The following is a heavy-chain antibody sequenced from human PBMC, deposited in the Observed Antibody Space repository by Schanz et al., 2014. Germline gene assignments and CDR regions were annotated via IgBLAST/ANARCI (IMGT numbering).Heavy chain of an antibody. CDR2: ITYNGGTI. CDR3: ARDRRNADLDY. V-gene: IGHV3-11*04. Sequence: VQLLESGGGLVQPGGSLRLSCAASGFVFGDYYMTWIRQAPGKGLEWISYITYNGGTIYYADSVKGRFTISRDNAKNSLYLEMNSLRAEDTALYYCARDRRNADLDYWGQGTLVTVSS. J-gene: IGHJ4*02. CDR1: GFVFGDYY. D-gene: IGHD1-1*01.